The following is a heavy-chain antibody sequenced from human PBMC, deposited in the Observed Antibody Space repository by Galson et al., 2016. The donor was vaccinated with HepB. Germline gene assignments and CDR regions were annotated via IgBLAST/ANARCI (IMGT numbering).Heavy chain of an antibody. V-gene: IGHV3-9*01. CDR1: GFTFHDHA. J-gene: IGHJ4*02. CDR2: ISWDSGGI. CDR3: AKCPGMAVYKYYFDY. D-gene: IGHD6-19*01. Sequence: SLRLSCAASGFTFHDHAMHWVRQAPGKGLEWVSSISWDSGGIDYADSVKGRFTISRDTAKYSLYLQMNSLRPEDTALYYCAKCPGMAVYKYYFDYWGQGALVTVSS.